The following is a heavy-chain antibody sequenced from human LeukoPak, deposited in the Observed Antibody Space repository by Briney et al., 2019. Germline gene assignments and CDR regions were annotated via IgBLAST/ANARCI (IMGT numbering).Heavy chain of an antibody. J-gene: IGHJ4*02. CDR1: GFTFSSYW. Sequence: GGSLRLSCAASGFTFSSYWMSWVRQAPGKGLEWVANIKQDGSEKYYVDSVKGRFTISRDNAKNSLYLQMNSLRAEDTAVYHCASPGSGYDYPIDVDYWGQGTLVTVSS. CDR3: ASPGSGYDYPIDVDY. D-gene: IGHD5-12*01. V-gene: IGHV3-7*01. CDR2: IKQDGSEK.